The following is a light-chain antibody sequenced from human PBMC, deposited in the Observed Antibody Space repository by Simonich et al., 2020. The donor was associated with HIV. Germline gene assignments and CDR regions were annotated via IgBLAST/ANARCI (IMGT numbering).Light chain of an antibody. Sequence: EILMTQSPAPLSVSPGERATLSCMSSQSVASNLAWYQQKPGQAPRLLISYASSRATGIPARFSGSGFGTEFTLTISSMQSEDFALYYCQQYNNWPSPFTFGPGTKVDIK. CDR3: QQYNNWPSPFT. CDR1: QSVASN. V-gene: IGKV3-15*01. J-gene: IGKJ3*01. CDR2: YAS.